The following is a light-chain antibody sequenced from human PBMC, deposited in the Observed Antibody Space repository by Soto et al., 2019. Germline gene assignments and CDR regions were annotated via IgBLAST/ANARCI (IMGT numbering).Light chain of an antibody. CDR3: QQSYSTSWT. Sequence: DLQMTQSPSSLSAAVGDRVTITFRASQTISSHLHWYQQKPGKAPMLLIYAASSLQSGVPSRFSGSGSGTDFTLTISSLQHEDFATYHCQQSYSTSWTFGQGTNVDIK. CDR2: AAS. CDR1: QTISSH. J-gene: IGKJ1*01. V-gene: IGKV1-39*01.